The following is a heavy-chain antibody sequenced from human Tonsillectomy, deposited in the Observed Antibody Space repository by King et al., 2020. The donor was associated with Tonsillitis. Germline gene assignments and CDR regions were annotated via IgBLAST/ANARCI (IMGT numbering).Heavy chain of an antibody. V-gene: IGHV3-21*01. CDR3: ARTYGSGTYSYAV. CDR2: ISSSGSHI. CDR1: GFTFSTYS. D-gene: IGHD3-10*01. J-gene: IGHJ6*04. Sequence: VQLVESGGGLVKPGGSLRLSCAASGFTFSTYSMHWVRQAPGKGLEWVSSISSSGSHIFYADSVKGRFTISRDNAENSLFLQMNSLRAKDTAVYFCARTYGSGTYSYAVWGKGTTVTVSS.